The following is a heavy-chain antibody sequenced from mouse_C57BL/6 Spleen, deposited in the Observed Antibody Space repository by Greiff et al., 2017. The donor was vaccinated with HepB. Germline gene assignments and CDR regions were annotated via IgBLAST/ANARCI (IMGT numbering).Heavy chain of an antibody. J-gene: IGHJ3*01. CDR3: ARPTAQATFAY. CDR2: IDPSDSYT. V-gene: IGHV1-69*01. D-gene: IGHD3-2*02. Sequence: QVQLQQSGAELVMPGASVKLSCKASGYTFTGYWMHWVKQRPGQGLEWIGEIDPSDSYTNYNQKFKGKSTLTVDKSSSTAYMQLSSLTSEDSAVYYCARPTAQATFAYWGQGTLVTVSA. CDR1: GYTFTGYW.